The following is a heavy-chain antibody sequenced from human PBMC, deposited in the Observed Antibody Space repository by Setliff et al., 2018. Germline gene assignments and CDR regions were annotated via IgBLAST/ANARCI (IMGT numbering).Heavy chain of an antibody. CDR1: GYFISSGYY. Sequence: SETLSLTCAVSGYFISSGYYWGWIRQPPGKGLEWIGSIYHSGSTYYNPSLKSRVTISVDTSKKQFSLKLSSVTAADTAVYYRARFAGSSWVDYWGQGTLVTVSS. V-gene: IGHV4-38-2*01. D-gene: IGHD6-13*01. J-gene: IGHJ4*02. CDR3: ARFAGSSWVDY. CDR2: IYHSGST.